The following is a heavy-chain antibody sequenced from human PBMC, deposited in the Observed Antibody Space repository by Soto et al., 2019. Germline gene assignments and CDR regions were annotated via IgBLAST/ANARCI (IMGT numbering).Heavy chain of an antibody. V-gene: IGHV5-51*01. Sequence: GEPRKISFKGSGYSLTTSWIAWVRQMPGKGLELVGVIYFGDSDTRYSPSFQGQVNISVDKSITTAYLQWSSLRASDTAMYYCGRHYHGFDSWGQGT. J-gene: IGHJ4*02. CDR2: IYFGDSDT. D-gene: IGHD3-16*02. CDR1: GYSLTTSW. CDR3: GRHYHGFDS.